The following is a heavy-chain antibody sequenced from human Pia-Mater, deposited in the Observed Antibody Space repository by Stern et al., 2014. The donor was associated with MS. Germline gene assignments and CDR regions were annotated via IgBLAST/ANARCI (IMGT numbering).Heavy chain of an antibody. CDR2: IYPGDSQT. J-gene: IGHJ1*01. Sequence: EVQLVQSGAEVKKPGESLKISCKGSGYNFTTYWIAWVRQMPGRGLEWMGLIYPGDSQTRYSPSCQGHVTMSAETSISTAYLQWSSLKASDTAIYYCARPSNSGLFLHHWGQGTLVTVSS. CDR3: ARPSNSGLFLHH. CDR1: GYNFTTYW. V-gene: IGHV5-51*01. D-gene: IGHD6-19*01.